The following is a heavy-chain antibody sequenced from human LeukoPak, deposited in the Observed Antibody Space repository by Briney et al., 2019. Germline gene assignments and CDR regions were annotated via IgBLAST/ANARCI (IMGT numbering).Heavy chain of an antibody. D-gene: IGHD3-22*01. J-gene: IGHJ3*02. CDR3: ARDLPSSGYYYRDAFDI. Sequence: GGSLRLSCAASGFTFSNYWMSWVRQAPGKGLEWVGHAKQDGSETYYVDSVKGRFTISRDNAKKSLFLQMNSLRAEDTAVYYCARDLPSSGYYYRDAFDIWGQGTMVTVSS. CDR2: AKQDGSET. V-gene: IGHV3-7*01. CDR1: GFTFSNYW.